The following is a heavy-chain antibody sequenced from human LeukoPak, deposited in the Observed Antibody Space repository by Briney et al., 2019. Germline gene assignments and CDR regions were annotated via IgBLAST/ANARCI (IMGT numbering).Heavy chain of an antibody. D-gene: IGHD3-22*01. J-gene: IGHJ4*02. CDR2: ISRSGST. Sequence: SETLSLTCAVYGGSFSGYYRSWIRQPPGKGLEWIGEISRSGSTNYNPSLKSRVTISVDTSKNQFSLKLSSVTAADTAVYYCARGRDYYDSSGYYSRQLYFVYWGQGTLATVSS. CDR1: GGSFSGYY. CDR3: ARGRDYYDSSGYYSRQLYFVY. V-gene: IGHV4-34*01.